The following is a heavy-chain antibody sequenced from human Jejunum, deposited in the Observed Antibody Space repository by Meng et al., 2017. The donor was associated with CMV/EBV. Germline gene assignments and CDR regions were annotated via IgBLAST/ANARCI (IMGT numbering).Heavy chain of an antibody. Sequence: YAMSWVRQAPGKGLEWVSGISGSGGNTYYADSVKGRLTISRDNSKNTLHLQMNSLRAEDTALYFCAKVIKGDIIVVPASWNFDYWGQGTLVTVSS. CDR1: YA. CDR3: AKVIKGDIIVVPASWNFDY. J-gene: IGHJ4*02. V-gene: IGHV3-23*01. D-gene: IGHD2-2*01. CDR2: ISGSGGNT.